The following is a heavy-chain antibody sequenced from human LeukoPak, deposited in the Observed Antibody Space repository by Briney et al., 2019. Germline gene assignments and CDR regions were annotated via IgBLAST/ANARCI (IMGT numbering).Heavy chain of an antibody. J-gene: IGHJ6*02. CDR2: ISHDGSNK. CDR3: AMSGGGYSSSWPGNV. V-gene: IGHV3-30-3*01. Sequence: GGSLRLACAASGFTFSSSAMHWVRQAPGKGLECVALISHDGSNKYYADSVKGRFTISRDNSKNTLYLQMNSLRAEDTAVYYCAMSGGGYSSSWPGNVWGQGTTVTVSS. D-gene: IGHD6-13*01. CDR1: GFTFSSSA.